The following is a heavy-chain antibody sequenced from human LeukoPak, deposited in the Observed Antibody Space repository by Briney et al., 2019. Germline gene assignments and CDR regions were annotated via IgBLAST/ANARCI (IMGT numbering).Heavy chain of an antibody. CDR3: AKGGSSSLSSRYYYYYYMDV. V-gene: IGHV3-23*01. CDR2: ISGSGGST. CDR1: GFTLSSYA. D-gene: IGHD6-13*01. Sequence: PGGSLRLSCAASGFTLSSYAMSWVRQAPGKGLEWVSAISGSGGSTYYADSVKGRFTISRDNSKNTLYLQMNSLRAEDTAVYYCAKGGSSSLSSRYYYYYYMDVWGKGTTVTVSS. J-gene: IGHJ6*03.